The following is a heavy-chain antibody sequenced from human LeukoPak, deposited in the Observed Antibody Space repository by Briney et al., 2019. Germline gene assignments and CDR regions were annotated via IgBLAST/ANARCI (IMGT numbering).Heavy chain of an antibody. D-gene: IGHD4-17*01. V-gene: IGHV4-59*01. CDR1: GFTFSSYS. CDR3: ARDEYGDFQGFDF. Sequence: GSLRLSCAASGFTFSSYSMNWVRQAPGKGLEWLGNIHSRGTTNYNPSLKSRVTLSLDTSKSQFALKVTSVTAADTAVYYCARDEYGDFQGFDFWGQGTRVTVSS. CDR2: IHSRGTT. J-gene: IGHJ4*02.